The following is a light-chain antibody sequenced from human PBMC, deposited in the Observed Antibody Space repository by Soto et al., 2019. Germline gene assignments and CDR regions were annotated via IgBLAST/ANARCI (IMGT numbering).Light chain of an antibody. CDR2: EVV. CDR3: CSYGGRSTYV. Sequence: QSALTQPPSASGSPGQSVTISCTGTKNDIGVYDFVSWYQHHPGKAPRLIIYEVVQRPSGVPDRFSGSKSANTASLTISGLQPEDEADYFCCSYGGRSTYVFGPGTKLTVL. CDR1: KNDIGVYDF. V-gene: IGLV2-8*01. J-gene: IGLJ1*01.